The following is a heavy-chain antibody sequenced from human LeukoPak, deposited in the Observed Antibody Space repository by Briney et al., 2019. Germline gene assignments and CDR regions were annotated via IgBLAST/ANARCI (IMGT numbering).Heavy chain of an antibody. CDR2: IYYSGST. V-gene: IGHV4-61*08. J-gene: IGHJ6*03. CDR1: GGSISSSDYY. D-gene: IGHD5-18*01. Sequence: SETLSLTCTVSGGSISSSDYYWNWIRQAPGKGLEWIGYIYYSGSTNYNPSLKSRVTISVDTSKNQFSLKLTSVTAADTAVYYCARTTEGGYTYGYFYYYYMDVWGKGTTVTISS. CDR3: ARTTEGGYTYGYFYYYYMDV.